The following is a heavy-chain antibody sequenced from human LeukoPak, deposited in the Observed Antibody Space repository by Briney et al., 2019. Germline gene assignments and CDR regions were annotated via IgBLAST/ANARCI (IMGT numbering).Heavy chain of an antibody. CDR3: ARDRRGYYYYMDV. J-gene: IGHJ6*03. V-gene: IGHV3-21*01. Sequence: GRSLRLSCAASGFTFSSYAMHWVRQAPGKGLEWVSSISSSSSYIYYADSVKGRFTISRDNAKNSLYLQMNSLRAEDTAVYYCARDRRGYYYYMDVWGKGTTVTVSS. CDR1: GFTFSSYA. CDR2: ISSSSSYI.